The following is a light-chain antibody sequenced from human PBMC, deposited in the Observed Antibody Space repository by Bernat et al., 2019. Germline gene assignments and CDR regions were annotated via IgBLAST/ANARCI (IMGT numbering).Light chain of an antibody. CDR1: SSNIGSKS. CDR3: ASWDDSLNGPV. Sequence: QSVLTQPPSASGAPGQRVTISCSGSSSNIGSKSVSWYQQLPGAAPKLLMYTNNQRPSGVPGRFSGSKSGTSASLAISGLQSEDEADYYCASWDDSLNGPVCGGGTKLTVL. CDR2: TNN. J-gene: IGLJ2*01. V-gene: IGLV1-44*01.